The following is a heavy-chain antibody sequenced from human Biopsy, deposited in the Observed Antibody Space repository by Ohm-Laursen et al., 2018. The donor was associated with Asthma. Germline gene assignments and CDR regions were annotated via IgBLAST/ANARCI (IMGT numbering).Heavy chain of an antibody. Sequence: SSVKASCKASGGTFSNYAISWVRQAPGQGLEWMGGIIPMFGTTNYAQKFQGRVTITADESTSTAYMELSSLRSDDTAVYFCARAVDYSHYYGIDVWGQGTTVTVS. CDR2: IIPMFGTT. CDR1: GGTFSNYA. V-gene: IGHV1-69*01. D-gene: IGHD4-23*01. CDR3: ARAVDYSHYYGIDV. J-gene: IGHJ6*02.